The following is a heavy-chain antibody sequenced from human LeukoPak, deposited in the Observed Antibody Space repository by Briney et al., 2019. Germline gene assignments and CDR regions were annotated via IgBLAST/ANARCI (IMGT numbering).Heavy chain of an antibody. Sequence: SETLSLTCTVSGNSISSYNYYWSWVRQPAGKGLEWIGRVYPSGNTNYNPYNPSLTGRVTISIDASRNQFSLILTSVTAADTAVYYCARHGGSGWSAEYYFDYWGQGTLVTVSS. D-gene: IGHD6-19*01. V-gene: IGHV4-61*02. CDR2: VYPSGNT. CDR3: ARHGGSGWSAEYYFDY. J-gene: IGHJ4*02. CDR1: GNSISSYNYY.